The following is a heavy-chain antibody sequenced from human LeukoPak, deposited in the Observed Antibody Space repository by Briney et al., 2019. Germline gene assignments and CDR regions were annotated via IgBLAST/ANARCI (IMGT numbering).Heavy chain of an antibody. CDR3: ATVRWNDGDAFDI. CDR1: GGSISSYY. J-gene: IGHJ3*02. Sequence: SETLSLTCTVFGGSISSYYWSWIRQPPRKGLEWIGYIYYSGSTNYNPSLKSRVTISVDTSKNQFSLKLSSVTAADTAVYYCATVRWNDGDAFDIWGQGTMVTVSS. CDR2: IYYSGST. V-gene: IGHV4-59*01. D-gene: IGHD1-1*01.